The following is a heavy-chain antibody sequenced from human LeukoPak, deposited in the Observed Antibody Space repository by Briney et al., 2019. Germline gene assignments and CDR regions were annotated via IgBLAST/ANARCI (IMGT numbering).Heavy chain of an antibody. CDR1: GFTFSSYA. J-gene: IGHJ4*02. V-gene: IGHV3-73*01. CDR3: TRHEVRGVISDY. CDR2: IRSKANSYAT. Sequence: GRSLRLSCAASGFTFSSYAMHWVRQAPGKGLEWVGRIRSKANSYATAYAASVKGRFTISRDDSKNTAYLQMNSLKTEDTAVYYCTRHEVRGVISDYWGQGTLVTVSS. D-gene: IGHD3-10*01.